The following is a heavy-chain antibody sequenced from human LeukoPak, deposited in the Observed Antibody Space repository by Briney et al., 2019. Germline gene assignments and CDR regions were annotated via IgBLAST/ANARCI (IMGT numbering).Heavy chain of an antibody. CDR1: GFRFSSYA. V-gene: IGHV3-23*01. J-gene: IGHJ4*02. CDR3: AKDERNWNYNLASQTYD. D-gene: IGHD1-7*01. Sequence: GGYLRLSCAASGFRFSSYAMSWVRQAPGKGLEWVSAISGSGVSTYYADSVKGRLTVSRDNSKNTLYLQMSSLRAEDTAVYYCAKDERNWNYNLASQTYDWGQGTLVTVSS. CDR2: ISGSGVST.